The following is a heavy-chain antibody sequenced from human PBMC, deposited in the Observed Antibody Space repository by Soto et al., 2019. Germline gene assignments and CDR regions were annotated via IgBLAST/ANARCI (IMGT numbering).Heavy chain of an antibody. CDR3: ARPGSWSYYNLGGMDV. J-gene: IGHJ6*02. D-gene: IGHD3-10*01. CDR1: GGTFSSYA. V-gene: IGHV1-69*13. Sequence: SVKVSCKASGGTFSSYAISWVRQAPGQGLEWMGGIIPIFGTANYAQKFQGRVTITADESTSTAYMELSSLRSEDTAVYYCARPGSWSYYNLGGMDVWGQGTTVTVSS. CDR2: IIPIFGTA.